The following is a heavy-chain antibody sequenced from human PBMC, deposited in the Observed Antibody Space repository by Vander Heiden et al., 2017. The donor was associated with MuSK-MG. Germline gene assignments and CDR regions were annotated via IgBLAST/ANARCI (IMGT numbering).Heavy chain of an antibody. D-gene: IGHD4-17*01. J-gene: IGHJ3*02. V-gene: IGHV3-21*01. Sequence: EVQLVESGGGLVKPGGSLRLSCAASGFTFSSYSMNWVRQAPGKGLEWVSSISSSSSYIYYADAVKGRFTISRDNAKNSLYLQMNRLRAEDTAVYYCARNGYGDYNDAFDIWGQGTMVTVSS. CDR1: GFTFSSYS. CDR3: ARNGYGDYNDAFDI. CDR2: ISSSSSYI.